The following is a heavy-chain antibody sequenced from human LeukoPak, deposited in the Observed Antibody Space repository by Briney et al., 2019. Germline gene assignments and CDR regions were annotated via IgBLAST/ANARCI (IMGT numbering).Heavy chain of an antibody. CDR2: IKQDGSEK. J-gene: IGHJ6*03. V-gene: IGHV3-7*01. Sequence: GGSLRLSCAASGFTFSSYWMSWVRQAPGKGLEWVANIKQDGSEKYYVDSVKGRFTISRDNAKNSLYLQMNSLRAEDTAVYYCARGLNYYGSGSYVWAYYYYYMGVWGKGTTVTVSS. CDR3: ARGLNYYGSGSYVWAYYYYYMGV. D-gene: IGHD3-10*01. CDR1: GFTFSSYW.